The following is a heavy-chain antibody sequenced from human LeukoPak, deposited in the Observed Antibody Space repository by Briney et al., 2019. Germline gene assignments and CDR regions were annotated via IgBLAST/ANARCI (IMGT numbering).Heavy chain of an antibody. D-gene: IGHD2-2*01. Sequence: SETLSLTCAVYVGSFNVYYWSCIRHPPREGLECIGEINHSGSTNYNTPLKRRVTISVDTSKNQFSLKLSSVTAADTAVYYCARGPQRPSVVVSARGFDPWGQGTLVTVSS. CDR2: INHSGST. CDR3: ARGPQRPSVVVSARGFDP. V-gene: IGHV4-34*01. J-gene: IGHJ5*02. CDR1: VGSFNVYY.